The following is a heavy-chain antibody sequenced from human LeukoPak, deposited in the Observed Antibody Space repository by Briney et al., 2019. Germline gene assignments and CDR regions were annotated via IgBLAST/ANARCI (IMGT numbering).Heavy chain of an antibody. CDR3: ARGGVRGRGYSGTNDY. CDR1: VYTFTGYY. V-gene: IGHV1-2*02. D-gene: IGHD5-12*01. Sequence: GASVKVSCKASVYTFTGYYMHWVRQAPGQGLEWMGWINPNSGGTNYAQKFQGRVTMTRDTSISTAYMELSRLRSDDTAVYYCARGGVRGRGYSGTNDYWGQGTLVTVSS. J-gene: IGHJ4*02. CDR2: INPNSGGT.